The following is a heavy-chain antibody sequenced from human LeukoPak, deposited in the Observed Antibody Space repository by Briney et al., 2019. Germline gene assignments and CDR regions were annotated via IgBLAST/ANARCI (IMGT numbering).Heavy chain of an antibody. Sequence: SGGSLRLSCAASGFTFSSYSMNWVRQAPGKGLEWVSSISSSSSYIYYADSVKGRFTISRDNAKNSLYLQMNSLRAEDTAVYYCARAMSDDILTVDYWGQGTLVTVSS. D-gene: IGHD3-9*01. V-gene: IGHV3-21*01. CDR3: ARAMSDDILTVDY. CDR1: GFTFSSYS. J-gene: IGHJ4*02. CDR2: ISSSSSYI.